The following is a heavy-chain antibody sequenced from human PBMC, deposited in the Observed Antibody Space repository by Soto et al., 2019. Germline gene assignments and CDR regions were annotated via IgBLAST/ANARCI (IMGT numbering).Heavy chain of an antibody. CDR2: IRSSRSTK. CDR3: ARIVRYYYDSSGYPDFDY. Sequence: LRLSCAASGFAFSRFALHWLRQAPGKGLEWVSYIRSSRSTKYYADSVKGRFTISRDNAKNSLYLQMNSLRDEDTAVYYCARIVRYYYDSSGYPDFDYWGQGTLVTVSS. J-gene: IGHJ4*02. D-gene: IGHD3-22*01. V-gene: IGHV3-48*02. CDR1: GFAFSRFA.